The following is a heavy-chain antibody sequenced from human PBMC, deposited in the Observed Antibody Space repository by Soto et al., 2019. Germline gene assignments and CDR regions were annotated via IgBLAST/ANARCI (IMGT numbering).Heavy chain of an antibody. CDR2: IYYSGST. V-gene: IGHV4-59*01. J-gene: IGHJ4*02. CDR3: ARVTDYDILTGSGFDY. CDR1: GGSISSYY. Sequence: SETLSLTCTVSGGSISSYYWSWIRQPPGKGLEWIGYIYYSGSTNYNPSLKSRVTISVATSKNQFSLKLSSVTAADTAVYYCARVTDYDILTGSGFDYWGQGTLVTVSS. D-gene: IGHD3-9*01.